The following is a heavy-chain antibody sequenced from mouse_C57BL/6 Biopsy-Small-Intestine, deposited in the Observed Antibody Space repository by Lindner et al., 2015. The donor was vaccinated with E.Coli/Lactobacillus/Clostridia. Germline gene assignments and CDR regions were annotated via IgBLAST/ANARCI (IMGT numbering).Heavy chain of an antibody. CDR1: GYTFTSYW. Sequence: VQLQESGPELVKPGASVKMSCKASGYTFTSYWITWVKQRPGQGLEWIGDVYPGSGSTNYNEKFKSKATLTVDTSSSTAYMQLSSLTSEDSAVYYCARNWDGESWYFDVWGTGTTVTVSS. CDR2: VYPGSGST. D-gene: IGHD4-1*01. V-gene: IGHV1-55*01. CDR3: ARNWDGESWYFDV. J-gene: IGHJ1*03.